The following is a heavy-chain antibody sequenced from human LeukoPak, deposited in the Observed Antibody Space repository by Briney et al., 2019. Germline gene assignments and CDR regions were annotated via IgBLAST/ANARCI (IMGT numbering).Heavy chain of an antibody. D-gene: IGHD2-2*01. CDR1: GGSFSGYY. V-gene: IGHV4-34*01. CDR3: AREPVVPAASDNWFDP. CDR2: INHSGST. Sequence: PSETLSLTCAVYGGSFSGYYWGWIRQPPGKGLEWIGEINHSGSTNYNPSLKSRVTISVDTSKNQFSLKLSSVTAADTAVYYCAREPVVPAASDNWFDPWGQGTLVTVSS. J-gene: IGHJ5*02.